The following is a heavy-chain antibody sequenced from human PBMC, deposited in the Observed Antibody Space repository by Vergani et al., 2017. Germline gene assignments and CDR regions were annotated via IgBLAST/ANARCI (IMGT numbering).Heavy chain of an antibody. J-gene: IGHJ5*02. CDR1: GFIFSSHG. Sequence: QVQLVEWGGGVVQPGGSLRLSCTASGFIFSSHGMHWVRQAPGKGLEWVAFIRYDGSRRDYGESLKGRFTVSRDNTKNLLILQMKTLKVDDTATYYCGRKQSPASLMDKPIDIWGQGTLVTVSS. D-gene: IGHD1/OR15-1a*01. CDR2: IRYDGSRR. V-gene: IGHV3-30*02. CDR3: GRKQSPASLMDKPIDI.